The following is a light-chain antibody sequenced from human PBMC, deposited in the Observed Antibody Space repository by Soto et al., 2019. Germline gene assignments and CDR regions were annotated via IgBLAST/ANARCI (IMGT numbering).Light chain of an antibody. J-gene: IGLJ2*01. CDR1: SSNIGAGYD. CDR2: GNI. Sequence: QLVLTQPPSVSGAPGQRVTISCTGSSSNIGAGYDVYWYQQLPGTAPKLLIYGNINRPSGVPDRFSGSKSGTSASLAITGLQAEDEADYYCQSYDSSLSGVVFGGGTKVTVL. CDR3: QSYDSSLSGVV. V-gene: IGLV1-40*01.